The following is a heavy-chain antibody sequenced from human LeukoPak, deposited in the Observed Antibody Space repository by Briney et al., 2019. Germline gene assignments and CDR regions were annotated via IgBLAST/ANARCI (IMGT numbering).Heavy chain of an antibody. CDR2: IYPADSDT. CDR1: GYSFTKYR. D-gene: IGHD6-13*01. Sequence: GESLKISCKGSGYSFTKYRIGWVRQMPGKGLEWMGIIYPADSDTRYSPSFQGQVTISADKSISTAYLQWSSLKASDTAMYYCARIAAAGTDRWFDPWGQGTLVTVSS. CDR3: ARIAAAGTDRWFDP. V-gene: IGHV5-51*01. J-gene: IGHJ5*02.